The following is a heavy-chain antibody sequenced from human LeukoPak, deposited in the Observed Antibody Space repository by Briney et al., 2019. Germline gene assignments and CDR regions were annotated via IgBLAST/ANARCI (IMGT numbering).Heavy chain of an antibody. CDR2: IFYDGSNK. V-gene: IGHV3-30*04. CDR3: ARDFSARYTIDY. CDR1: GFTFSSYA. Sequence: PGGSLRLSCSASGFTFSSYAMHWVRQAPGKGLEWVTFIFYDGSNKKDADSVKGRFTISRDNSKNTVYLQMNSLRPEDTAVYYCARDFSARYTIDYWGQGTLVTVSS. J-gene: IGHJ4*02. D-gene: IGHD5-18*01.